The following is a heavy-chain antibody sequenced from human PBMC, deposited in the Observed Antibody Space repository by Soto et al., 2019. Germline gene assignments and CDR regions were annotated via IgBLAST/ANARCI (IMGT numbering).Heavy chain of an antibody. J-gene: IGHJ6*02. CDR2: ISYDGSNE. CDR3: AKELSDIVVVVAATPDYYYGMDV. CDR1: GFTFSSYG. Sequence: GGSLRLSCAASGFTFSSYGMHWVRQAPGKGLEWVAVISYDGSNEYYADSVKGRFTISRDNSKNTLYLQMNSLRAEDTAVYYCAKELSDIVVVVAATPDYYYGMDVWGQGTTVTVSS. V-gene: IGHV3-30*18. D-gene: IGHD2-15*01.